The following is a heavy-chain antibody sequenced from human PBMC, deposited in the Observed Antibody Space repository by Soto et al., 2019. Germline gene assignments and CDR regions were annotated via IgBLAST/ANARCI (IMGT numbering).Heavy chain of an antibody. V-gene: IGHV3-23*01. J-gene: IGHJ5*02. Sequence: GGSLRLSCAASGFTFSSYAMGWVRQGPGKGLEWVAVVSIGGSTHYADSVRGRFTISRDNSKNTLSLQMNSLTAEDTAVYFCAKRRGAGGHFDLWGQGTLVTVSS. CDR2: VSIGGST. CDR1: GFTFSSYA. CDR3: AKRRGAGGHFDL. D-gene: IGHD2-15*01.